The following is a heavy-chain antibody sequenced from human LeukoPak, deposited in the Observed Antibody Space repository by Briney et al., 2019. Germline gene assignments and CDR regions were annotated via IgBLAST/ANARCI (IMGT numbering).Heavy chain of an antibody. J-gene: IGHJ4*02. CDR1: GFTFSTYE. CDR2: ISSSGSTI. V-gene: IGHV3-48*03. D-gene: IGHD6-13*01. CDR3: ARIGAGSSRDY. Sequence: GGSLRPSCAASGFTFSTYEMNWVRQAPGKGLEWVSYISSSGSTIYYADSVKGRFTISRDNAKNSLYLQMNSLRAEDTAVYYCARIGAGSSRDYWGQGTLVTVSS.